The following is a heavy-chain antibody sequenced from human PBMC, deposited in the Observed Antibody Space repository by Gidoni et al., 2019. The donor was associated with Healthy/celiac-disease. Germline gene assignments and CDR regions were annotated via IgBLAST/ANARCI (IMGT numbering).Heavy chain of an antibody. J-gene: IGHJ3*02. D-gene: IGHD3-3*01. Sequence: EVQLVESGGGLAQPGGSLRLSCAASGFTFSSYSMNWVRQAPGKVLEWVSDISSSSSTIYYADSVKGRFTISRDNAKNSLYLQMNSLRDEDTAVYYCARVRITIFGVGMGAFDIWGQGTMVTVSS. CDR2: ISSSSSTI. CDR1: GFTFSSYS. V-gene: IGHV3-48*02. CDR3: ARVRITIFGVGMGAFDI.